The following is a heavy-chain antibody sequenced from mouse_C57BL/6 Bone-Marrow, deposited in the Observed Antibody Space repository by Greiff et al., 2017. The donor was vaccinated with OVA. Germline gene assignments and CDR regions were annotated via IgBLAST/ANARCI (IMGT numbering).Heavy chain of an antibody. CDR3: ARSAYYTPYYFDY. V-gene: IGHV1-69*01. CDR2: IDPSDSYT. D-gene: IGHD2-12*01. CDR1: GYTFTSYW. Sequence: QVKLQQPGAELVMPGASVKLSCKASGYTFTSYWMHWVKQRPGQGLEWIGEIDPSDSYTNYNQKFKGKSTLTVDKSSSTAYMQLSSLTSEDSAVYYCARSAYYTPYYFDYWGQGTTLTVSS. J-gene: IGHJ2*01.